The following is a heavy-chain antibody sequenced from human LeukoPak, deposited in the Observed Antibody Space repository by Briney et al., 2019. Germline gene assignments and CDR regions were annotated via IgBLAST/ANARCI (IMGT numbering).Heavy chain of an antibody. V-gene: IGHV3-33*01. Sequence: GGSLRLSCAASGFTFSSYGMHWVRQAPGKGLEWVAVIWSEGSNKYYADSVKGRFSISRDNSKNTLYLQMNSLRAEDTAVYYCARDSHDSSGLRYYFDYWGQGTLVTVSS. CDR2: IWSEGSNK. CDR1: GFTFSSYG. D-gene: IGHD3-22*01. CDR3: ARDSHDSSGLRYYFDY. J-gene: IGHJ4*02.